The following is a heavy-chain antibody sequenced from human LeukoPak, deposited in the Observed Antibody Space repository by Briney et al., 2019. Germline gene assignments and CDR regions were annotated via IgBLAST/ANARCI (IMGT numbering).Heavy chain of an antibody. CDR3: ARHYDSYFYYYLDL. Sequence: PSETLSLTCAVSGYPINNDYYRGWIRQPPGKGLEWIGSLYHPDSTYYNPSLKSRVTMSVDTSRNQFSLKLSFVTAADTAVYYCARHYDSYFYYYLDLWGTGTTVTVSS. D-gene: IGHD4-17*01. V-gene: IGHV4-38-2*01. CDR1: GYPINNDYY. J-gene: IGHJ6*03. CDR2: LYHPDST.